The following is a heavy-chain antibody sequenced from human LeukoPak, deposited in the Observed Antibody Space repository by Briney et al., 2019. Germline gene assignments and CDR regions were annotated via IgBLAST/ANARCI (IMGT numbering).Heavy chain of an antibody. CDR2: IYTSGRT. V-gene: IGHV4-61*02. J-gene: IGHJ6*03. CDR3: ATAIAARPSRTYYYYDCYMDV. CDR1: GGSISSGSYY. Sequence: SETLSLTCTVSGGSISSGSYYWSWVRQPAGKGLEWIERIYTSGRTNYNPSIKSRVTISVDTSKNQFSLKLSSVTAADTAVYYCATAIAARPSRTYYYYDCYMDVWGKGTTVTVSS. D-gene: IGHD6-6*01.